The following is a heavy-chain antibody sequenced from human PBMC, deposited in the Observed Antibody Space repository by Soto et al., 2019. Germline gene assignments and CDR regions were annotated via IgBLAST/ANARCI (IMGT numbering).Heavy chain of an antibody. Sequence: GASVKVSCKASGYTFTSYGISWVRQAPGQGLEWMGWISAYNGNTNYAQKLQGRVTMTTDTSTSTAYMELRSLRSDDTAVYYCARDERYDFWSGYYTGPHYYYYYGMDVWGQGTTVTVS. CDR3: ARDERYDFWSGYYTGPHYYYYYGMDV. V-gene: IGHV1-18*04. CDR1: GYTFTSYG. CDR2: ISAYNGNT. J-gene: IGHJ6*02. D-gene: IGHD3-3*01.